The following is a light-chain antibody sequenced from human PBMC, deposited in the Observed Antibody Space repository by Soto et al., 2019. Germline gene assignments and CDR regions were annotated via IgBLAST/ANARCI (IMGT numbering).Light chain of an antibody. V-gene: IGKV3-20*01. J-gene: IGKJ4*01. CDR2: GAS. CDR3: QQYGKSPLT. CDR1: QSGSGTY. Sequence: EIVLTQSPGTLSLSPGERATLSCRASQSGSGTYLAWYQQKPGQAPRLLISGASRRATGIPDRFSGSGSGTDFTLTISSLEPEDFAVYYCQQYGKSPLTFGGGTKADIK.